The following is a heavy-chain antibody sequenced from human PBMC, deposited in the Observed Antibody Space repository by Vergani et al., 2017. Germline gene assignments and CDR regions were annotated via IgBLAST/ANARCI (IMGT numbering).Heavy chain of an antibody. CDR3: VKDAGSYEDFFDS. Sequence: EVQLLESGGSLKQPGGSVRLSCAASGFTFSTYAMHWVRQAPGKGLEWVSALTGGGGSTYYADCFKVRFIISRDNSRDTVYLQMNSLRPEDTATYYCVKDAGSYEDFFDSWGQGGLLTVSS. V-gene: IGHV3-23*01. CDR1: GFTFSTYA. J-gene: IGHJ4*02. CDR2: LTGGGGST. D-gene: IGHD1-26*01.